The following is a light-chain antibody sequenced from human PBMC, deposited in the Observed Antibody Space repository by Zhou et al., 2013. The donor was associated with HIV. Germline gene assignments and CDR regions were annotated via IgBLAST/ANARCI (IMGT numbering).Light chain of an antibody. Sequence: DIQMSQSPSSLSASVGDRVTITCQASQDISNYLNWYQQKAGKAPNLLIYDASNLETGVPSRFIGSGSGTDFTLTINGLRPEDFATYYCLQDYNYPRTFGQGTKLEIK. CDR3: LQDYNYPRT. CDR1: QDISNY. V-gene: IGKV1-33*01. CDR2: DAS. J-gene: IGKJ2*01.